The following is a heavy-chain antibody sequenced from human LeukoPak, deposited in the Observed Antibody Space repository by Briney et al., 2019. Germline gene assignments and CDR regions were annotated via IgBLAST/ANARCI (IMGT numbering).Heavy chain of an antibody. CDR3: VLYYDYRGGYYTGVER. CDR1: GFTSSTYW. CDR2: IKPDGSEG. J-gene: IGHJ4*02. D-gene: IGHD3-3*01. Sequence: GGSLRLSCAASGFTSSTYWLGWVRQSPGKGLEWVANIKPDGSEGYYVDSVKGRVTISRDNAKNSLILQMNSLRVEDTAVYYCVLYYDYRGGYYTGVERWGQGTLVTVSS. V-gene: IGHV3-7*01.